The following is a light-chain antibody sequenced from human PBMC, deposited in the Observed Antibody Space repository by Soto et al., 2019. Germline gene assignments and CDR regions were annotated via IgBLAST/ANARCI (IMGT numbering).Light chain of an antibody. CDR3: QQRSNWPPLT. CDR1: QSVSSY. J-gene: IGKJ5*01. Sequence: EIVLTQSPATLSLSPGERATLSCRASQSVSSYLAWYQQKPGQAPRLLIYDASNRATGIPARFSGSGSGTDCPLTISSLEPEDFEVYYCQQRSNWPPLTFGQGTRLEIK. V-gene: IGKV3-11*01. CDR2: DAS.